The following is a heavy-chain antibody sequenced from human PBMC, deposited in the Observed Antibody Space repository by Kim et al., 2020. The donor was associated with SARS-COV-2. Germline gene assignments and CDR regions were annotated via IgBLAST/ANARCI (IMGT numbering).Heavy chain of an antibody. D-gene: IGHD2-21*02. Sequence: GGSLRLSCVASGFAFRNYYMHWVRQAPGKGLVWISRINPDGSVIDSADSMKARFTISRDNTKNTLYLQMNDLKPEDTALYYCARICGGDCSIPDWGQGTL. CDR1: GFAFRNYY. J-gene: IGHJ4*02. CDR3: ARICGGDCSIPD. V-gene: IGHV3-74*01. CDR2: INPDGSVI.